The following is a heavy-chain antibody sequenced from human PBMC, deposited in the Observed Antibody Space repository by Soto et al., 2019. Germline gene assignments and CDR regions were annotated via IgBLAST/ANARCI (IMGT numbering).Heavy chain of an antibody. CDR2: VYHTGAT. J-gene: IGHJ4*02. Sequence: SETLSLRWTVSVASISSSYWSWIRQSPERGLEWIAYVYHTGATNYNPSLKSRVTISLDTSKGQFSLNPTSLTTADTAVYFCARGGNRYSNVASGVGGFDYWGQGSLVTVSS. D-gene: IGHD5-12*01. CDR1: VASISSSY. CDR3: ARGGNRYSNVASGVGGFDY. V-gene: IGHV4-59*01.